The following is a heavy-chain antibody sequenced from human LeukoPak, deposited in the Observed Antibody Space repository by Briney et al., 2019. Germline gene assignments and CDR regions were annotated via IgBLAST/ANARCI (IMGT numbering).Heavy chain of an antibody. J-gene: IGHJ4*02. Sequence: GGSLRLSCAASGFTFSSYAMHWVRQAPGKGLEWVAVISYDGSNKYYADSVKGRFTISRDNSKNTLYLQMNSLRAEDTAVYYCARERAAMDPAFDYWGQGTLVTVPS. D-gene: IGHD5-18*01. CDR1: GFTFSSYA. V-gene: IGHV3-30*04. CDR2: ISYDGSNK. CDR3: ARERAAMDPAFDY.